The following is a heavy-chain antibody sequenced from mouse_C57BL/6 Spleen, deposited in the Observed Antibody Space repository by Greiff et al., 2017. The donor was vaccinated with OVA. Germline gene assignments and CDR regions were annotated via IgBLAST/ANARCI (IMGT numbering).Heavy chain of an antibody. CDR1: GFTFSDYG. Sequence: EVQVVESGGGLVKPGGSLKLSCAASGFTFSDYGMHWVRQAPEKGLEWVAYISSGSSTIYYADTVKGRFTISRDNAKNTLFLQMTSLRSEDTAMYYCARWRDYAHYYARDYWGQGTSVTVSS. D-gene: IGHD2-4*01. CDR3: ARWRDYAHYYARDY. J-gene: IGHJ4*01. V-gene: IGHV5-17*01. CDR2: ISSGSSTI.